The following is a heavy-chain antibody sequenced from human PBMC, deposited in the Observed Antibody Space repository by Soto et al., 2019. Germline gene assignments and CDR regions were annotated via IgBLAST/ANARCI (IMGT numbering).Heavy chain of an antibody. Sequence: ASVKVSCKASGYTFTSYAMHWVRQAPGQRLEWMGWINAGNGNTKYSQKFQGRVTITRDTSASTAYMELNSLRSEDTAVYYCARSSSYYFIDDYWGQGTLVTVSS. D-gene: IGHD3-22*01. V-gene: IGHV1-3*01. CDR3: ARSSSYYFIDDY. CDR1: GYTFTSYA. CDR2: INAGNGNT. J-gene: IGHJ4*02.